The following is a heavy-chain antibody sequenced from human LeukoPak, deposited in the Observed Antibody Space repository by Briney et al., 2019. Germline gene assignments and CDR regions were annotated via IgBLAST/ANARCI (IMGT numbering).Heavy chain of an antibody. CDR2: ISGSGGST. Sequence: GGSLRLSCAASGFTFSSYAMSWVRQAPGKGLEWVSAISGSGGSTYYADSVKGRFTISRDNSKNTLYLQMNSLRAEDTAVYYCAKLEAGYGGNSGEMLHYFDYWGQGTLVTVSS. V-gene: IGHV3-23*01. CDR1: GFTFSSYA. CDR3: AKLEAGYGGNSGEMLHYFDY. D-gene: IGHD4-23*01. J-gene: IGHJ4*02.